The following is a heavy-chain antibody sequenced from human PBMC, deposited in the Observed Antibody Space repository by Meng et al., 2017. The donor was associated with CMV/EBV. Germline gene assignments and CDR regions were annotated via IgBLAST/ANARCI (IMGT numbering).Heavy chain of an antibody. Sequence: QVQRRQWGAGLLKPSETLSPTCAVDGGSFSGYYWSWIRQPPGKGLEWIGEINHSGSTNYNPSLKSRVTISVDTSKNQFSLKLSSVTAADTAVYYCARGRGEDTAMVPFDYWGQGTLVTVSS. J-gene: IGHJ4*02. D-gene: IGHD5-18*01. CDR3: ARGRGEDTAMVPFDY. V-gene: IGHV4-34*01. CDR2: INHSGST. CDR1: GGSFSGYY.